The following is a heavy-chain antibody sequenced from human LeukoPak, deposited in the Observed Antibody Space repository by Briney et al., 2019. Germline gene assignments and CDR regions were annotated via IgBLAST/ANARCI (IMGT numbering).Heavy chain of an antibody. CDR2: ISAYNGNT. D-gene: IGHD5-12*01. CDR1: GYTFTSYG. V-gene: IGHV1-18*01. CDR3: ARGRDIVATSVNDAFDI. Sequence: ASVKVSCKASGYTFTSYGISWVRQAPGQGLEWMGWISAYNGNTNYAQKLQGRVTMTTDASTSTAYMELRSLRSDDTAVYYCARGRDIVATSVNDAFDIWGQGTMVTVSS. J-gene: IGHJ3*02.